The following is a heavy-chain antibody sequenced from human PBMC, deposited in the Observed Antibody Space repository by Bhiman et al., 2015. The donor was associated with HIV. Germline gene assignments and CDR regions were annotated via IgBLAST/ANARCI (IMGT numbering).Heavy chain of an antibody. CDR3: AKDGMWFRAERYFFDY. J-gene: IGHJ4*02. CDR1: GFTFENFP. D-gene: IGHD2-21*01. Sequence: VQLLESGGGLLQPGGSLRLSCVTSGFTFENFPMHWVRQAPGKGLEWVALISYDGSDKYYSDSVKGRFTISRDNSKNTLYLQMNSLRADDTAFYFCAKDGMWFRAERYFFDYWGQGTLVTVSS. V-gene: IGHV3-33*05. CDR2: ISYDGSDK.